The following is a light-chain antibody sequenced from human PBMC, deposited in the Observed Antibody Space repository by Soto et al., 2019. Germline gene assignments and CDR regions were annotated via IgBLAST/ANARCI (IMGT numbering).Light chain of an antibody. CDR3: QQSYSTPMYT. CDR1: RSISSY. CDR2: AAS. V-gene: IGKV1-39*01. Sequence: DIQMTQSPSSLSASVGDRVTITCRASRSISSYLNWYQQKPGKAPKLLIYAASSLQSGVPSRFSGSGSGTDFTLTISSLQPEDVATYYCQQSYSTPMYTFGQGTKLEIK. J-gene: IGKJ2*01.